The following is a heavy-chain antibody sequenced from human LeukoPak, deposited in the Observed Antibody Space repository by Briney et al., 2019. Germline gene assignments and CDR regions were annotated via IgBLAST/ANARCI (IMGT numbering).Heavy chain of an antibody. CDR3: ARAYFYDSIGGEGMDV. CDR1: GFTFSSYA. J-gene: IGHJ6*02. D-gene: IGHD3-22*01. CDR2: ISYDGSNK. Sequence: GGSLRLSCAASGFTFSSYAMHWVRQAPGKGLEWVTVISYDGSNKYYADSVKGRFTISRDNAKNSLYLQVTSLRAEDTAVYYCARAYFYDSIGGEGMDVWGQGTTVTVSS. V-gene: IGHV3-30-3*01.